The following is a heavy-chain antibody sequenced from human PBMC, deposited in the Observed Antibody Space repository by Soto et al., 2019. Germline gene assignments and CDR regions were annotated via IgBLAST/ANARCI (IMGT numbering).Heavy chain of an antibody. D-gene: IGHD6-13*01. CDR3: ASPPIAAAAAISHDAFDI. V-gene: IGHV5-51*01. Sequence: GESLKISFKGSGYSFTSYLICWVRQMPVKGLEWMGIIYPGDSDTRYSPSFQGQVTISADKSISTAYLQWSSLKASDTAMYYCASPPIAAAAAISHDAFDIWGQRTMVTVSS. CDR2: IYPGDSDT. CDR1: GYSFTSYL. J-gene: IGHJ3*02.